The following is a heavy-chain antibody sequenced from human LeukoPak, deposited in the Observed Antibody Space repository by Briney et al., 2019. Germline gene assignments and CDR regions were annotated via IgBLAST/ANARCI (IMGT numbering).Heavy chain of an antibody. D-gene: IGHD3-10*01. J-gene: IGHJ5*02. CDR2: ISAYNGNT. Sequence: GASVKVSCKASGYTFTSYGISWVRQAPGQGLEWMGWISAYNGNTNYAQKLQGRVTMTTDTSTSTAYMELRSLRSDDTAVYYCATSYKYGSGNYSRWFDPWGQGTLVTVSS. CDR3: ATSYKYGSGNYSRWFDP. V-gene: IGHV1-18*01. CDR1: GYTFTSYG.